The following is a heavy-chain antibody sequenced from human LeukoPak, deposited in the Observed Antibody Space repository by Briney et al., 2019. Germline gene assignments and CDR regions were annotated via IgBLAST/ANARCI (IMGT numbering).Heavy chain of an antibody. Sequence: GAPLKISCKGSGYTFTSYWIVWVRRRPGKGMEWMGIIYPGECDTRYNPSFQGQVTISADKSISSAYLQWNSLKASDTAMYYCARLRDNWEDYWGQGTLVTVSS. CDR1: GYTFTSYW. CDR2: IYPGECDT. CDR3: ARLRDNWEDY. V-gene: IGHV5-51*01. D-gene: IGHD1-20*01. J-gene: IGHJ4*02.